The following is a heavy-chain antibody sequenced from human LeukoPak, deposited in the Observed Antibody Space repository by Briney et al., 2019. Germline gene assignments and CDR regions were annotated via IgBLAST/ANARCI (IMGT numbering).Heavy chain of an antibody. CDR2: ISGSGGST. J-gene: IGHJ6*03. Sequence: HPGGSLRLSCAASGFTFSTYGMSWVRQAPGKGLEWVSAISGSGGSTYYADSVKGRFAIPRDNSKNTLYLQMNSLRAEDTAVYYCAKDGGEYYDILTGYYPRLYYMNVWGKGTTVTISS. CDR3: AKDGGEYYDILTGYYPRLYYMNV. D-gene: IGHD3-9*01. V-gene: IGHV3-23*01. CDR1: GFTFSTYG.